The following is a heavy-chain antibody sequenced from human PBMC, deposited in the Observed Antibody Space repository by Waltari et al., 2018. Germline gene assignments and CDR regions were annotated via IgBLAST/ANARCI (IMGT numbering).Heavy chain of an antibody. CDR2: IIPIFGTA. V-gene: IGHV1-69*08. CDR3: ARGYDYIWGSYRAPTMGMDV. J-gene: IGHJ6*02. CDR1: GGTFSSYA. Sequence: QVQLVQSGAEVKKPGSSVKVSCKASGGTFSSYAISWVRQAPGQGLEWMGRIIPIFGTANYAQKFQGRVTITADKSTSTAYMELSSLRSEDTAVYYCARGYDYIWGSYRAPTMGMDVWGQGTTVTVSS. D-gene: IGHD3-16*02.